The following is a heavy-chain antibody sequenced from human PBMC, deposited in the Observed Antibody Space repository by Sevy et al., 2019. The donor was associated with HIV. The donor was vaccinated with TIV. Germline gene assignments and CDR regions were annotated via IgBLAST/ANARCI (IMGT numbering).Heavy chain of an antibody. V-gene: IGHV3-11*01. D-gene: IGHD2-21*01. Sequence: GGSLRLSCAGSGFSLSDYYMSWIRQAPGKGLEWISYISSSGTTRYYADSVRGRFTISKDNAKKSLYLQMNSLRAEDTAIYYCAGAPMVISFDFWGQGVLVTVSS. CDR2: ISSSGTTR. CDR3: AGAPMVISFDF. J-gene: IGHJ4*02. CDR1: GFSLSDYY.